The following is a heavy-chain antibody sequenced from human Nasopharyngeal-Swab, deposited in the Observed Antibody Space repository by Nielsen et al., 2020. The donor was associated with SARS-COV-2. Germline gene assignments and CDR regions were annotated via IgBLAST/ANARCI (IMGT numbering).Heavy chain of an antibody. CDR3: AKDRITMIVVVPDY. CDR2: ISYDGSNK. J-gene: IGHJ4*02. CDR1: GFTFSSYG. D-gene: IGHD3-22*01. Sequence: GGSLRLSCAASGFTFSSYGMHWVRQAPGKGPEWVAVISYDGSNKYYADSVKGRFTISRDNSKNTLYLQMNSLRAEDTAVYYCAKDRITMIVVVPDYWGQGTLVTVSS. V-gene: IGHV3-30*18.